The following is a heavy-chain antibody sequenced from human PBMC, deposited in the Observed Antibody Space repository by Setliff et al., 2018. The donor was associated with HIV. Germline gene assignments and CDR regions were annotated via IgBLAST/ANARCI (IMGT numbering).Heavy chain of an antibody. Sequence: ASVKVSCKASGDTFTSYEINWVRQATGQGLEWMGWMNPHSGKVGHAQKFQGRITMTRNTSISTVYMELSSLGSEDTAVYYCARTARGYTTIWYRNGLTYYNYMDVWGKGTKVTVSS. CDR1: GDTFTSYE. V-gene: IGHV1-8*01. CDR3: ARTARGYTTIWYRNGLTYYNYMDV. D-gene: IGHD1-1*01. CDR2: MNPHSGKV. J-gene: IGHJ6*03.